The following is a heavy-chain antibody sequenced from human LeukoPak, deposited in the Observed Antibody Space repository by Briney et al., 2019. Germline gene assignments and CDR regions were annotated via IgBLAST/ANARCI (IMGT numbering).Heavy chain of an antibody. J-gene: IGHJ4*02. CDR2: ISGSGGST. CDR1: GFTFSSYA. CDR3: AKDHRASIVGATPYLDY. V-gene: IGHV3-23*01. Sequence: GASLRLACAASGFTFSSYAMSWVRQAPGKGLEWVSAISGSGGSTYYADSVKGRFTISRDNSKNTLYLQMNSLRAEDTAVYYCAKDHRASIVGATPYLDYWGQGTLVTVSS. D-gene: IGHD1-26*01.